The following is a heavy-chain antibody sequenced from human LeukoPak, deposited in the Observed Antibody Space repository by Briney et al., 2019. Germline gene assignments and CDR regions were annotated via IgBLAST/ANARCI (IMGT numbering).Heavy chain of an antibody. Sequence: SETLSLTCTVSGGSISSYYWSWIRQPPGKGLEWIGYIYYSGSTNYNPSLKSRVTISVDTSKNQFSLKLSSVTAADTAVYYCAREVWQLAHRYFDYWGQGTLVTVSS. D-gene: IGHD6-6*01. CDR3: AREVWQLAHRYFDY. CDR2: IYYSGST. V-gene: IGHV4-59*12. CDR1: GGSISSYY. J-gene: IGHJ4*02.